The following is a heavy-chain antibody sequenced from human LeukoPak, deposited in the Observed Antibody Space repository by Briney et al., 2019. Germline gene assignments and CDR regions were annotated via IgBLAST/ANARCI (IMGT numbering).Heavy chain of an antibody. J-gene: IGHJ4*02. CDR2: TYYRSKWFN. CDR1: GDSVSNYTVT. V-gene: IGHV6-1*01. Sequence: SQTLSLTCAISGDSVSNYTVTWHWMRQSPSRGLEWLGRTYYRSKWFNDYAVSVKSRITINPDTSKNQFSLQLNSVTPEDTAVYYCARDKSYFDCWGQGTLVTVSS. CDR3: ARDKSYFDC.